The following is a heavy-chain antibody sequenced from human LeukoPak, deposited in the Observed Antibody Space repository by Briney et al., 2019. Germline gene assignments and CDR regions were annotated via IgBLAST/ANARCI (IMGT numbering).Heavy chain of an antibody. V-gene: IGHV3-21*01. CDR1: GFTFSTYS. CDR2: ISSGSSYI. Sequence: GGSLRLSGAASGFTFSTYSMNWVRQAPGKGLEWVSSISSGSSYIYYADSVKGRFTISRDNAKNSLYLQMNSLRAEDTAVYYCARGSQGTRLAFDIWGQGTMVTVSS. D-gene: IGHD2-8*01. J-gene: IGHJ3*02. CDR3: ARGSQGTRLAFDI.